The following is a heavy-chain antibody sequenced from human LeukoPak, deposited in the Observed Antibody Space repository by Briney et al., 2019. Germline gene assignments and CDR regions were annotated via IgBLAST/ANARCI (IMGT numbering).Heavy chain of an antibody. Sequence: PSETLSLTCTVSGGSIRSYYWSWIRQPPGKGLEWIGYIYYSGSTNYYPSLKSRVTISVDTSRNQFSLKLSSVTAADTAVYYCARRRGRGYDLPSKYYFDYWGQGTLVTVSS. J-gene: IGHJ4*02. CDR1: GGSIRSYY. CDR3: ARRRGRGYDLPSKYYFDY. V-gene: IGHV4-59*08. CDR2: IYYSGST. D-gene: IGHD5-12*01.